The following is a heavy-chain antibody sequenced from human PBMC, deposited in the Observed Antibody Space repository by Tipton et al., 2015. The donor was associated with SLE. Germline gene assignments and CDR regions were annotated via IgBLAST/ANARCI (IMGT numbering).Heavy chain of an antibody. CDR2: IYPGDSDA. CDR1: GYSFTSYW. Sequence: VQLVQSGAEVKQPGESLKISCKGSGYSFTSYWIGWVCRMPGKGLEWMGIIYPGDSDARYSPSFQGQVTISADNSSRTANLQWSSLKASDTAMYYCARPSGSSFLGGFDYWGQGTLVTVSS. J-gene: IGHJ4*02. V-gene: IGHV5-51*03. D-gene: IGHD6-13*01. CDR3: ARPSGSSFLGGFDY.